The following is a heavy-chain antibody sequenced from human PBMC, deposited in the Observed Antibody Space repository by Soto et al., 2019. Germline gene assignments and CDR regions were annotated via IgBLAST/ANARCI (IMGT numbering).Heavy chain of an antibody. CDR2: ISWNSGSI. Sequence: GGSLRLSCAASGFTFDDYAMHWVRQAPGKGLEWVSGISWNSGSIGYADSVKGRFTISRDNAKNSLYLQMNSLRAEDTALYYCAKDILSSRSSGPIYYYYYYMDVWGKGTTVTVSS. V-gene: IGHV3-9*01. CDR3: AKDILSSRSSGPIYYYYYYMDV. CDR1: GFTFDDYA. J-gene: IGHJ6*03. D-gene: IGHD6-6*01.